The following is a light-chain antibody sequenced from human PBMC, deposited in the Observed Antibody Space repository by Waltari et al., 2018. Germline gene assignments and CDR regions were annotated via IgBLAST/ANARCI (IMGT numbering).Light chain of an antibody. V-gene: IGKV3-15*01. J-gene: IGKJ2*01. Sequence: EIVMTQSPATLSVSPGERATLSCRASQSVSSNLAWYQQKPGQAPRLLIYGASTRATNIPPRCSGSGSGTEFTLTISSLQSEDFAVYYCQQYNDWPPYTFGQGTNLEIK. CDR1: QSVSSN. CDR2: GAS. CDR3: QQYNDWPPYT.